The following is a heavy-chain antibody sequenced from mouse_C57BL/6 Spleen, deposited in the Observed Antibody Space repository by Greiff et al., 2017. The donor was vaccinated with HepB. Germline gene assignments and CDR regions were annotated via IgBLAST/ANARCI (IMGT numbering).Heavy chain of an antibody. D-gene: IGHD1-1*01. Sequence: VQLKQSGAELVRPGASVKLSCTASGFNIKDDYMHWVKQRPEQGLEWLGWIDPENGDTEYASKFQGKATITADTSSNTAYLQLSSLTSEDTAVYYCTTILDYYGSSYYAMDYWGQGTSVTVSS. CDR1: GFNIKDDY. V-gene: IGHV14-4*01. CDR2: IDPENGDT. J-gene: IGHJ4*01. CDR3: TTILDYYGSSYYAMDY.